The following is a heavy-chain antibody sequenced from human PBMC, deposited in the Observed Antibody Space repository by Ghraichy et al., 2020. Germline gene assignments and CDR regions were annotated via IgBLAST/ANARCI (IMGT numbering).Heavy chain of an antibody. CDR1: GFTFSSYA. CDR3: ARDRDYYDSSGYYTEVGYFDY. J-gene: IGHJ4*02. CDR2: ISYGGSNK. Sequence: GGSLRLSCAASGFTFSSYAMHWVRQAPGKGLEWVAVISYGGSNKYYADSVKGRFTISRDNSKNTLYPQMNSLRAEDTAVYYCARDRDYYDSSGYYTEVGYFDYWGQGTLVTVSS. D-gene: IGHD3-22*01. V-gene: IGHV3-30-3*01.